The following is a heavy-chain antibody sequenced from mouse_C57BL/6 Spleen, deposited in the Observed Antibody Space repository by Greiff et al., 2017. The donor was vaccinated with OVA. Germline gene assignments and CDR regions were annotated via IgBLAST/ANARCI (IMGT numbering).Heavy chain of an antibody. V-gene: IGHV7-3*01. Sequence: EVKVVESGGGLVQPGGSLSLSCAASGFTFTDYYMSWVRQPPGKALEWLGFIRNKANGYTTEYSASVKGRFTISRDNSQSILYLQMNALRAEDSATYYCARGGLSWFAYWGQGTLVTVSA. CDR2: IRNKANGYTT. J-gene: IGHJ3*01. D-gene: IGHD3-1*01. CDR1: GFTFTDYY. CDR3: ARGGLSWFAY.